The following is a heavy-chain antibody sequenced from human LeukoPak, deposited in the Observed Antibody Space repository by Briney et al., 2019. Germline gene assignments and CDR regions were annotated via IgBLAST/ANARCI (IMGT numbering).Heavy chain of an antibody. V-gene: IGHV3-7*05. CDR1: GFTFSNYG. D-gene: IGHD5-18*01. CDR3: ARNTAMLYFDY. CDR2: IKQDGSEE. Sequence: GGSLRLSCAASGFTFSNYGMNWVRQAPGKGLEWVANIKQDGSEEYYVDSVKGRFTISRDNAKNSPYLQMNSLRAEDTAVYYCARNTAMLYFDYWGQGTLVTVSS. J-gene: IGHJ4*02.